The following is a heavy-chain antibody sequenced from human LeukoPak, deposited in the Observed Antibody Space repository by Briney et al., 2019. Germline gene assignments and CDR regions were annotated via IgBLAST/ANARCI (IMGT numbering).Heavy chain of an antibody. J-gene: IGHJ4*02. CDR3: VGYTSGWPL. D-gene: IGHD6-19*01. CDR2: VIGSGGST. CDR1: GLTFISYA. V-gene: IGHV3-23*01. Sequence: PGGSLRLSCAASGLTFISYAMTWVRQAPGKGLEWVSTVIGSGGSTYYADSVKGRFTISRDNSKNTLYLQMNSLRAEDTAVYYCVGYTSGWPLWGLGTLVTVSS.